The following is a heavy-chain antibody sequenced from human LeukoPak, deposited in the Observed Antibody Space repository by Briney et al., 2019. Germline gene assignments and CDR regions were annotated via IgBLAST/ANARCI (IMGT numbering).Heavy chain of an antibody. CDR3: ASCGGDCYDDYYYGMDV. D-gene: IGHD2-21*02. V-gene: IGHV1-69*13. J-gene: IGHJ6*02. CDR2: IIPIFGTA. CDR1: GGTFSSYA. Sequence: SVKVSCKASGGTFSSYAISWVRQAPGQGLEWMGGIIPIFGTANYVQKFQGRVTITADESTSTAYMELSSLRSEDTAVYYCASCGGDCYDDYYYGMDVWGQGTTVTVSS.